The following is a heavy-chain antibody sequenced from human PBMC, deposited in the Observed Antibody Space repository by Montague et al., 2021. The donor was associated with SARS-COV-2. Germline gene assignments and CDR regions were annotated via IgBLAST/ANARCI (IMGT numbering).Heavy chain of an antibody. V-gene: IGHV4-59*01. CDR1: GDSISDYY. D-gene: IGHD2/OR15-2a*01. J-gene: IGHJ5*01. Sequence: SETLSLTCTVSGDSISDYYWSWIRQPPGMGLEWIGYIFRSGATNYNPPLKSRVIISLDTSKNQFSLRLSSVTAADTAMYYCARTSRGPRSFCGFDRWDQGTTVTVSS. CDR3: ARTSRGPRSFCGFDR. CDR2: IFRSGAT.